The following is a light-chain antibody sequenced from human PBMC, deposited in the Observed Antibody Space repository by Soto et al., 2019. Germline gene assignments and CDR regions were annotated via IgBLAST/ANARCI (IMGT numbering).Light chain of an antibody. J-gene: IGLJ7*01. CDR3: ATWSDSLKGWV. Sequence: QSVLTQPPSASRTPGQRVTIPCSGSSCDIGSNSVNWYQQLPGAAPRLLIYANDHRPSGVPDRFSASKSGTSASLAISGVRSEDEAFYYCATWSDSLKGWVFGGGTQLTFL. CDR1: SCDIGSNS. CDR2: AND. V-gene: IGLV1-44*01.